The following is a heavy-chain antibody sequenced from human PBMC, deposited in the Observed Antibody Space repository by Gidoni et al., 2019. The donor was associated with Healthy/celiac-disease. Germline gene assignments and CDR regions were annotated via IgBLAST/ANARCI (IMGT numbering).Heavy chain of an antibody. CDR2: FDPEDGET. Sequence: QVQLVQSGAEVKKPGASVKVSCKVSVYTLTELSMHGVRQAPGKGLEGRGGFDPEDGETSYAQKFQGRVTMTEDTSTDTAYMELSSLRSEDTAVYYGATGGVGAVATIWGWFDPWGQGTLVTVSS. D-gene: IGHD5-12*01. J-gene: IGHJ5*02. CDR1: VYTLTELS. CDR3: ATGGVGAVATIWGWFDP. V-gene: IGHV1-24*01.